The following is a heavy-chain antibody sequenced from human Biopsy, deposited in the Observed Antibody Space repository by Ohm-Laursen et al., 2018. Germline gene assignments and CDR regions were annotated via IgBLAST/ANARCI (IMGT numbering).Heavy chain of an antibody. CDR3: ATKLTGYFHH. J-gene: IGHJ1*01. D-gene: IGHD3-9*01. V-gene: IGHV1-69*06. CDR1: GGTFSNYG. CDR2: NIPILGTG. Sequence: SSVNASCKAPGGTFSNYGVDWVRQAPGQGLGWLGGNIPILGTGNYAQKFQDRVTVAADTSTNTATMELRSLRSDDAAVYYCATKLTGYFHHWGQGTLVIVSS.